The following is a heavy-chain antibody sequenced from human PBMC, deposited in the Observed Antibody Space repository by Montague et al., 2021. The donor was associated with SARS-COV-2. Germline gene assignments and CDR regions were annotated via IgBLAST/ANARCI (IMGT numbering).Heavy chain of an antibody. CDR3: ARRGDSYYYYGMDV. J-gene: IGHJ6*02. CDR1: GGSFSGYY. Sequence: SETLSLTCAVSGGSFSGYYWSWIRQPPGKGLEWIGEINPSGSTNYNPSLKSRVTISIDTPKNQFSLKLSSVTAADTAVYYCARRGDSYYYYGMDVWGQGTTVTVSS. CDR2: INPSGST. D-gene: IGHD3-10*01. V-gene: IGHV4-34*01.